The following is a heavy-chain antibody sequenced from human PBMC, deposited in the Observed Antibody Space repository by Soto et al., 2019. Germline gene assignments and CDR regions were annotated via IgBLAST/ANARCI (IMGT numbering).Heavy chain of an antibody. Sequence: SETLSLTCTVSGGSISSYYWSWIRQPPGKGLEWIGYIYYSGSTNYNPSLKSRATISVDTSKNQFSLKLSSVTAAATAVYYCTCFITIFGVAMFGDYYYYMDVWGKGTTVTVSS. CDR3: TCFITIFGVAMFGDYYYYMDV. V-gene: IGHV4-59*08. J-gene: IGHJ6*03. CDR1: GGSISSYY. D-gene: IGHD3-3*01. CDR2: IYYSGST.